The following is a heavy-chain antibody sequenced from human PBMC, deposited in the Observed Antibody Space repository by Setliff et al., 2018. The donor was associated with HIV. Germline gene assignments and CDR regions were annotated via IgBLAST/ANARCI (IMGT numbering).Heavy chain of an antibody. J-gene: IGHJ4*02. D-gene: IGHD3-22*01. CDR2: ISAYNGNT. V-gene: IGHV1-18*01. CDR1: GYTFSSFD. CDR3: ARFGDYDDSSGYITDY. Sequence: GASVKVSCKASGYTFSSFDISWVRQAPGQGLEWMGWISAYNGNTKSAQNLQGRVTMTTDTSTSTAHMELRSLRSDDTAVYYCARFGDYDDSSGYITDYWGQGTLVTVSS.